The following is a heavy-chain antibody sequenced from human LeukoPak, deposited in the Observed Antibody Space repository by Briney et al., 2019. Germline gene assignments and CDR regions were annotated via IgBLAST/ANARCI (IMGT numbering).Heavy chain of an antibody. J-gene: IGHJ4*02. Sequence: SETLSLTCTVSGYSISSGYYWGWIRQPPGKGLEWIASIYHSGSTYDNPSLKSRVTISVDTSKNQFSLRLSSVTAADTAVYYCARGGSSGYDPFDYWGQGTLVTVSS. CDR2: IYHSGST. D-gene: IGHD5-12*01. V-gene: IGHV4-38-2*02. CDR1: GYSISSGYY. CDR3: ARGGSSGYDPFDY.